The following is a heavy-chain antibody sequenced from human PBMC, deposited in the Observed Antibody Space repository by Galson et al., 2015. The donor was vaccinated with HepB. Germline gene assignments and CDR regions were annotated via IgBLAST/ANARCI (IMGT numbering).Heavy chain of an antibody. CDR2: ISYDGSNK. V-gene: IGHV3-30*18. D-gene: IGHD5-18*01. CDR1: GFSFSNYG. J-gene: IGHJ6*02. CDR3: AKRGSLGGLWFYYGMDV. Sequence: SLRLSCAASGFSFSNYGMHWVRQAPGKGLEWVAVISYDGSNKYYADSVKGRFTISRDNSKNTLYLQMNSLRAEDTAVYYCAKRGSLGGLWFYYGMDVWGQGTTVTVSS.